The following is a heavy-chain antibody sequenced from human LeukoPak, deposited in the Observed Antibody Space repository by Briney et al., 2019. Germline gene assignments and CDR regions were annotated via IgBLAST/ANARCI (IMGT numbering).Heavy chain of an antibody. CDR2: VNTYNDDK. V-gene: IGHV1-18*01. CDR3: ARDFLPYYYDSSGIPGY. Sequence: GASVKVSCKAFGYTFSNYGIAWVRQAPGQGLEWMGWVNTYNDDKKGMQKNQGRVTMTTDTSTNTAYMELRSLRSDDTAVYYCARDFLPYYYDSSGIPGYWGQGTLVTVSS. D-gene: IGHD3-22*01. CDR1: GYTFSNYG. J-gene: IGHJ4*02.